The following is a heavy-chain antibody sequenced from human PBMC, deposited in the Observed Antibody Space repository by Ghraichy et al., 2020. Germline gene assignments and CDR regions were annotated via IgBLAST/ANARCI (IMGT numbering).Heavy chain of an antibody. CDR2: ISFDGRET. D-gene: IGHD3-10*01. CDR3: AKDLYPNGAGSTYDY. CDR1: GFIFSAYA. J-gene: IGHJ4*02. Sequence: GGSLRLSCAASGFIFSAYAIHWVRQAPGKGLEWVAVISFDGRETYYVDSVKGRFAISRDNSRNRVYLQMTRLRAEDTAVYYCAKDLYPNGAGSTYDYWGQGTLVTVSS. V-gene: IGHV3-30*09.